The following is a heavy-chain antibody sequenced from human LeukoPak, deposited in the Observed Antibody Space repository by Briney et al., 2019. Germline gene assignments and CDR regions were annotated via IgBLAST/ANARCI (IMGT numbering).Heavy chain of an antibody. Sequence: GGSLRLSCAASGFTFSSYGMHWVRQAPGKGLEWVAVISYDGSNKYYADSVKGRFTISRDNSKNTLYLQMNSLRAEDTAVYYCAKDSRGTTVTIKGEDYWGQGTLVTVSS. CDR3: AKDSRGTTVTIKGEDY. CDR2: ISYDGSNK. CDR1: GFTFSSYG. V-gene: IGHV3-30*18. D-gene: IGHD4-17*01. J-gene: IGHJ4*02.